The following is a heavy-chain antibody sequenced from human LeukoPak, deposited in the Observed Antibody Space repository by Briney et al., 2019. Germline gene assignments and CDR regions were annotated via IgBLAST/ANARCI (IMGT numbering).Heavy chain of an antibody. V-gene: IGHV3-7*01. Sequence: GGSLRLSCAASGFTYSSHWMSWVRQAPGKGLEWVANINQDGSEKYYVDSVEGRFTISRDNAKNSLYLQMNSLRAEDTAVYYCARAGLLWFGESYFDSWGQGTLVTVSS. J-gene: IGHJ4*02. D-gene: IGHD3-10*01. CDR3: ARAGLLWFGESYFDS. CDR1: GFTYSSHW. CDR2: INQDGSEK.